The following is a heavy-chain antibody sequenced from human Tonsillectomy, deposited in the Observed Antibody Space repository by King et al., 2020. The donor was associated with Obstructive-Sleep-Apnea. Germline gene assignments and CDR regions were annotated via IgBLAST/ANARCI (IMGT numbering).Heavy chain of an antibody. Sequence: QLQESGPGLVKPSETLSLTCTVSGGSISSYYWSWIRQPPGRGLEWIGYIFYSGSTNYNPSLPSRVTISVDTSKTQFSLKLSSVTAADTAVYYCARFGDYFGSGYYSPFDYWGQGTLVTVSS. CDR1: GGSISSYY. CDR2: IFYSGST. CDR3: ARFGDYFGSGYYSPFDY. J-gene: IGHJ4*02. V-gene: IGHV4-59*01. D-gene: IGHD3-3*01.